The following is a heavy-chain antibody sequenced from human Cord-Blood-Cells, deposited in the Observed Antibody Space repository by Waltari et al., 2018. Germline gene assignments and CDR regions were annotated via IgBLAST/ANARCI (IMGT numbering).Heavy chain of an antibody. V-gene: IGHV4-39*01. D-gene: IGHD1-26*01. CDR3: ASPHVGATDY. J-gene: IGHJ4*02. Sequence: QLQLQESGPGLVKPSETLSLTCTVPGCSISSSSYSWGWIRQPPGKGLEWIGSIYYSGSTYYNPSLKSRVTISVDTSKNQFSLKLSSVTAADTAVYYCASPHVGATDYWGQGTLVTVSS. CDR1: GCSISSSSYS. CDR2: IYYSGST.